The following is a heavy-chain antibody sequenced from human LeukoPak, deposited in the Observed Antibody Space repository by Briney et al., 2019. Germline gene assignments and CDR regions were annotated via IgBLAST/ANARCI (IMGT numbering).Heavy chain of an antibody. D-gene: IGHD6-13*01. J-gene: IGHJ5*02. CDR3: ARLIAVAGTGWFDP. CDR2: ISSSSSYI. CDR1: GFTFSSYS. V-gene: IGHV3-21*01. Sequence: GGSLRLSCAASGFTFSSYSMNWVRQAPGKGLEWVSSISSSSSYIYYADSVKGRFTISRDNAKNSLYLQMNSLRAEDTAVYYCARLIAVAGTGWFDPWGQGTLVTVSS.